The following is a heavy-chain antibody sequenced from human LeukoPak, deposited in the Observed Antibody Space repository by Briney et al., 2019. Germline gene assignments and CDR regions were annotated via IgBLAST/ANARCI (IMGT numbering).Heavy chain of an antibody. V-gene: IGHV3-30*18. CDR3: ANPQRRGYDYFDS. CDR2: ISIDGSEK. D-gene: IGHD5-12*01. J-gene: IGHJ4*02. CDR1: RFTLRNNG. Sequence: GRSLSLSCAASRFTLRNNGMHWVRQAPGKGLEWVAVISIDGSEKYYADSVKGRFTISRDNSKNTLYLQMNSLRGDDTAVYYWANPQRRGYDYFDSWGQGTLVTVSS.